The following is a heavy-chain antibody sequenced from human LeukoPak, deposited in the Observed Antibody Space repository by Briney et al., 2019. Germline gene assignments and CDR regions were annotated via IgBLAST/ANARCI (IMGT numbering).Heavy chain of an antibody. V-gene: IGHV4-38-2*01. CDR1: GYSISSGYY. CDR2: IYHSGST. Sequence: PSETLSLTCAVSGYSISSGYYWGWIRQPPGKGLEWVGSIYHSGSTYYNPSPKSRVTISVDTSKNQFSLKLSSVTAADTAVYYCARLMNTPDVIATPDYWGQGTLVTVSS. J-gene: IGHJ4*02. D-gene: IGHD2-21*01. CDR3: ARLMNTPDVIATPDY.